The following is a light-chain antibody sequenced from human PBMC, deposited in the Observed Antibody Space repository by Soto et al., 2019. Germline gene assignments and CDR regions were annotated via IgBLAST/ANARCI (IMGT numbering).Light chain of an antibody. V-gene: IGLV8-61*01. J-gene: IGLJ3*02. CDR2: STD. CDR3: ALYMGSGIGV. Sequence: QAVVTQEPSFSVSPGGTVTLTCGLSSGSISTNNYPSWYQQTPGQAPRTLIYSTDTRSSGVPDRFSGSILGNKAALTVTGAQADDESDYYCALYMGSGIGVFGGGTKLTVL. CDR1: SGSISTNNY.